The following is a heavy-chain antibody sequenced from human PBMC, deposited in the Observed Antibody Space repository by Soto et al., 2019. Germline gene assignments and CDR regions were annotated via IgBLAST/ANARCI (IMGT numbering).Heavy chain of an antibody. CDR1: GFTFSGYA. Sequence: EVQLLESGGGLVQPGGSLRLSCAASGFTFSGYAMTWVRQAPGKGLEWVSTISGSGGSTYYADSVKGRFTISRDNSKNTLYLQMNSLRAEDTALYYCAKEGGGRGYSDAAFDLWGQSTVVTVSS. CDR2: ISGSGGST. V-gene: IGHV3-23*01. CDR3: AKEGGGRGYSDAAFDL. D-gene: IGHD5-18*01. J-gene: IGHJ3*01.